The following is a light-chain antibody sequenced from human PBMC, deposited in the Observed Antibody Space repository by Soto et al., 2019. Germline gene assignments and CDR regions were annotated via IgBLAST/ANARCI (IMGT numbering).Light chain of an antibody. V-gene: IGKV3-15*01. J-gene: IGKJ2*03. CDR1: QDVSTN. Sequence: ETVMTQSPDTLSVSPGESATLSCRASQDVSTNLAWFHHKPGQTPRLVLYGASKRATGIPARFSGSGSGRHFTLTISSLQSEDFGVYYCQHYNNWPPYSFGQGT. CDR3: QHYNNWPPYS. CDR2: GAS.